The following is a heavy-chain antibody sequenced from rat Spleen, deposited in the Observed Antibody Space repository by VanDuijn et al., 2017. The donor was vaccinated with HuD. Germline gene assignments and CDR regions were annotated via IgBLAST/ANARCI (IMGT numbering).Heavy chain of an antibody. J-gene: IGHJ2*01. CDR2: ISYDGSST. Sequence: EVQLVESGGGLVQPGRSLKLSCAASGFTFSNYGMAWVRQAPTKGLEWVATISYDGSSTYYRDSVKGRFTISRDNAKSTLYLQMDSLRSEDTATYYCARQGGYGYKRDYFDYWGQGVMVTVSS. CDR1: GFTFSNYG. V-gene: IGHV5-29*01. CDR3: ARQGGYGYKRDYFDY. D-gene: IGHD1-9*01.